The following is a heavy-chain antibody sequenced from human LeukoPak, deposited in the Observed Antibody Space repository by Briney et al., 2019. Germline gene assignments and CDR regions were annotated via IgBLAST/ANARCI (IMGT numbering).Heavy chain of an antibody. J-gene: IGHJ4*02. CDR2: INHSGST. D-gene: IGHD2-15*01. V-gene: IGHV4-34*01. Sequence: SETLSLTCAVYGGSFSGYYWSWIRQPPGKGLEWIGEINHSGSTNYNPSLKSRVTISVDTSKNQFSLKLSSVTAADTAVYYCAGEYCSGGSCYSGMYYFDYWGQGTLVTVSS. CDR3: AGEYCSGGSCYSGMYYFDY. CDR1: GGSFSGYY.